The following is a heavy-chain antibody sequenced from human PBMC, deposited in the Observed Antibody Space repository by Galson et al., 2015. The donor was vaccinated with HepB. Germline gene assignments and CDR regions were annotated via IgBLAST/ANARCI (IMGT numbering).Heavy chain of an antibody. CDR2: ISGSGGNT. J-gene: IGHJ3*01. CDR1: GSTFRSYA. D-gene: IGHD3-22*01. Sequence: SLRLSCAASGSTFRSYAMTWVRQAPGRGLDWVPSISGSGGNTYYTASVKGRFTISRDNSKNTLFLQMKSPRVEDTAVYFCAKEGRNGYFGVYGGFDVWGHGTLVTVSS. CDR3: AKEGRNGYFGVYGGFDV. V-gene: IGHV3-23*01.